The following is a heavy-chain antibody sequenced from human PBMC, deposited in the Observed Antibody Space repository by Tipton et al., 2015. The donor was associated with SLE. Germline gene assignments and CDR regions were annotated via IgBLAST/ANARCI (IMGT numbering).Heavy chain of an antibody. D-gene: IGHD5-24*01. Sequence: LRLSCTVSGGSISSYYWSWIRQHPGKRLEWIGYIYYSGSTNYNPSLKSRVTISVDTSKNQFSLKLSSVTAADTAVYYCARGRDRDREDAFDIWGQGTMVTVSS. V-gene: IGHV4-59*01. CDR1: GGSISSYY. CDR2: IYYSGST. J-gene: IGHJ3*02. CDR3: ARGRDRDREDAFDI.